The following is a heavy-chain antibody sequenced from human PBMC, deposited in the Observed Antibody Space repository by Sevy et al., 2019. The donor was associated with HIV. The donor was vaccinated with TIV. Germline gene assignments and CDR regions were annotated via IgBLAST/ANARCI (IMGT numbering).Heavy chain of an antibody. CDR3: AKEGYYYDSSGYYNY. CDR2: ISGTGENT. V-gene: IGHV3-23*01. Sequence: GGSLRLSCAASGFTFSSYAMTWVRQAPGQGLEWVSAISGTGENTYYADSVKGRFTISRDNSKNTLYLQMHSLRAEDTALYYCAKEGYYYDSSGYYNYWGQGTLVTVSS. J-gene: IGHJ4*02. CDR1: GFTFSSYA. D-gene: IGHD3-22*01.